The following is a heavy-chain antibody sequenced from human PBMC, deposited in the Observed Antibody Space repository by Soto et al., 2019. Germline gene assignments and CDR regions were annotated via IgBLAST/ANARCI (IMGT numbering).Heavy chain of an antibody. J-gene: IGHJ4*02. Sequence: GGSLRLSCAASGFTFGDYTMHWVRQAPGKGLEWVSLISWDGGSTYYADSVKGRFTISRDNSKNSLYLQMNSLRTEDTALYYCAKDITGSGWYSLDYWGQGTLVTVSS. CDR2: ISWDGGST. D-gene: IGHD6-19*01. CDR3: AKDITGSGWYSLDY. CDR1: GFTFGDYT. V-gene: IGHV3-43*01.